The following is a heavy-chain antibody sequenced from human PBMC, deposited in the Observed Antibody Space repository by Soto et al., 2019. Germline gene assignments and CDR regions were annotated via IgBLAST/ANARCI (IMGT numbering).Heavy chain of an antibody. D-gene: IGHD6-6*01. Sequence: PGGSLRLSCAASGFTFSSYSMNWVRQAPGKGLEWVSSISSSSSYIYYAGSVKGRFTISRDNAKNSLYLQMNSLRAEDTAVYYCARDRVAARSDNWFDPWGQGNLVTVSS. CDR1: GFTFSSYS. J-gene: IGHJ5*02. CDR3: ARDRVAARSDNWFDP. CDR2: ISSSSSYI. V-gene: IGHV3-21*01.